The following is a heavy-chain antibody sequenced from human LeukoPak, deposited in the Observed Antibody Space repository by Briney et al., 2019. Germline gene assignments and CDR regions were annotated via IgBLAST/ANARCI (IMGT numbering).Heavy chain of an antibody. CDR3: ARVLGGATKGWFDP. CDR2: INTNSGGT. V-gene: IGHV1-2*02. CDR1: GYTFTGYY. D-gene: IGHD1-26*01. Sequence: GASVTVSCKASGYTFTGYYMHWVGQAPGQGLEWMGWINTNSGGTNYAQKFQGRVTMTRETSISTAYMELSRLRPDDTAVYYCARVLGGATKGWFDPWGQGTLVTVSS. J-gene: IGHJ5*02.